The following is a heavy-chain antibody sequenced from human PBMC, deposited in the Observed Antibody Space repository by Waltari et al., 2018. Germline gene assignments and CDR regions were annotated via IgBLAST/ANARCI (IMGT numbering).Heavy chain of an antibody. CDR2: IYTSGST. J-gene: IGHJ4*02. CDR3: ARGREYYYDSSGYCYYFDY. D-gene: IGHD3-22*01. CDR1: GGSISSGSYY. Sequence: QVQLQESGPGLVKPSQTLSLTCTVSGGSISSGSYYWSWIRPPAGKGLEWIGRIYTSGSTNYNPSLKSRVTISVDTSKNQFSLKLSSVTAADTAVYYCARGREYYYDSSGYCYYFDYWGQGTLVTVSS. V-gene: IGHV4-61*02.